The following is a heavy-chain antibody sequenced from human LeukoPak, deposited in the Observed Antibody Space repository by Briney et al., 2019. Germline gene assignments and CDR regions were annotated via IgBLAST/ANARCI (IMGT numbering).Heavy chain of an antibody. D-gene: IGHD3-22*01. CDR1: GGSISSGEEY. CDR2: IYYTGST. V-gene: IGHV4-30-4*01. Sequence: SETLSLTCTVSGGSISSGEEYWNWIRQPPGKGLEWIGYIYYTGSTYYNPSLESRVDISVDTSKNQFSLNLKSVTAADTAVYFCASRSHYYDSSPFDYRGQGILVTVSS. J-gene: IGHJ4*02. CDR3: ASRSHYYDSSPFDY.